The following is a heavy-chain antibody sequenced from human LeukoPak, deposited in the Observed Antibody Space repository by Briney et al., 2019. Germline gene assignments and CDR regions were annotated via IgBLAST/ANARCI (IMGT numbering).Heavy chain of an antibody. J-gene: IGHJ5*02. CDR2: INPNSGGT. D-gene: IGHD2-15*01. CDR1: GYTFTGYY. V-gene: IGHV1-2*02. Sequence: AASVKVSCKASGYTFTGYYMHWVRQAPGQGREWMGWINPNSGGTNYAQKFQGRVTMTRDTSISTAYMELSRLRSDDTAVYYCARDAYCSGGSCYGNNWFDPWGQGTLVTVSS. CDR3: ARDAYCSGGSCYGNNWFDP.